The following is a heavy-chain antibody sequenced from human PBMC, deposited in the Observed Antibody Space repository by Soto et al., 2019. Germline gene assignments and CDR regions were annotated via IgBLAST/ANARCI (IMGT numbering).Heavy chain of an antibody. V-gene: IGHV4-38-2*01. D-gene: IGHD2-2*01. CDR2: LSHSGRT. CDR3: GHLKTDTEVTPAPPLFDS. J-gene: IGHJ4*02. Sequence: KASETLSLTCAVSGFSISADSYLGWMRQSPGKGLEWIGTLSHSGRTFYNPSLKSRVTISADTTKNQFSLSLTSVTAADTAVYYCGHLKTDTEVTPAPPLFDSWGQGTLVTVSS. CDR1: GFSISADSY.